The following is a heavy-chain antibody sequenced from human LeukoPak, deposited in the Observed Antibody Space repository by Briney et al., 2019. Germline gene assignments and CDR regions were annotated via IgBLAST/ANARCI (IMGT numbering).Heavy chain of an antibody. CDR2: ISYDGSNK. CDR3: ATYGGNGYFQH. CDR1: GFTFSSYG. J-gene: IGHJ1*01. V-gene: IGHV3-30*03. D-gene: IGHD4-23*01. Sequence: HLGRSLRLSCAASGFTFSSYGMHWVRQAPGKGLEWVAVISYDGSNKYYADSVKGRFTISRDNSKNTLYLQMNSLRAEDTAVYYCATYGGNGYFQHWGQGTLVTVSS.